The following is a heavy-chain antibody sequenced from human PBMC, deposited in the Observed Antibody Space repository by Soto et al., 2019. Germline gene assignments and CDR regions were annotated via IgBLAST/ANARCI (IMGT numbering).Heavy chain of an antibody. D-gene: IGHD3-10*01. CDR1: GFTFSSYA. CDR3: AKDQEGVMGRGVNFDY. J-gene: IGHJ4*02. V-gene: IGHV3-23*01. CDR2: ISGSGGST. Sequence: EVQLLESGGGLVQPGGSLRLSCAASGFTFSSYAMSWVRQAPGKGLEWVSAISGSGGSTYYADSVKGRFTISRDNSKNTLYLQMNSLRAEDTAVYYCAKDQEGVMGRGVNFDYWGQGTLVTVSS.